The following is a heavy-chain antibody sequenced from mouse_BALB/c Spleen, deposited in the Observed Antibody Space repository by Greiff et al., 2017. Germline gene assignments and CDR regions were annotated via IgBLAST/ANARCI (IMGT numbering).Heavy chain of an antibody. D-gene: IGHD2-1*01. CDR2: ISTYYGDA. CDR1: GYTFTDYA. CDR3: ARAYGNYDAMDY. J-gene: IGHJ4*01. V-gene: IGHV1S137*01. Sequence: QVQLKQSGAELVRPGVSVKISCKGSGYTFTDYAMHWVKQSHAKSLEWIGVISTYYGDASYNQKFKGKATMTVDKSSSTAYMELARLTSEDSAIYYCARAYGNYDAMDYWGQGTSVTVSS.